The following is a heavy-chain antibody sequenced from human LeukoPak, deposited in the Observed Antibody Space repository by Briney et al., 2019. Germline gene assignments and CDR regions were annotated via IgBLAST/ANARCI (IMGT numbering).Heavy chain of an antibody. J-gene: IGHJ4*02. CDR1: GFTFSSYA. Sequence: PGGSLRLSCAASGFTFSSYAMSWVRQAPGKGLEWVSVLYSGGTTYYADSVKGRFTISRDNSRNTLYLQMNSLRAEDTAVYYCARDLLYYVDYWGQGTLVTVPS. CDR2: LYSGGTT. D-gene: IGHD2-15*01. V-gene: IGHV3-53*01. CDR3: ARDLLYYVDY.